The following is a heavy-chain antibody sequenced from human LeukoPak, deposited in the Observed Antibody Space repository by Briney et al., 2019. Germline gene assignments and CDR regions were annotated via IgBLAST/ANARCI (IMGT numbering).Heavy chain of an antibody. CDR3: ARFPFEN. CDR2: INPNSGGT. V-gene: IGHV1-2*02. Sequence: GSSVKVSCKASGGTFSSYAISWVRQAPGQGLEWMGWINPNSGGTNYAQKFQGRVTMTRDTSISTAYMELSRLRSDDTAVYYCARFPFENWGQGTLVTVPS. CDR1: GGTFSSYA. J-gene: IGHJ4*02.